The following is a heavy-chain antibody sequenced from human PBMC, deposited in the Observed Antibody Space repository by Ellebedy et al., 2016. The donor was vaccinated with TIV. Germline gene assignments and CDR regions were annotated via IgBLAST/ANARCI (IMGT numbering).Heavy chain of an antibody. Sequence: GESLKISCAASGFTFTTYWMHWARQAPGKGPVWISRIDSDGNAIYADSVQGRFTISRDNAKNTLYLQMNSLRAEDTAVYYCARDVLFGEIWPWGQGTLVTVSS. CDR3: ARDVLFGEIWP. V-gene: IGHV3-74*01. CDR2: IDSDGNA. J-gene: IGHJ5*02. D-gene: IGHD3-10*01. CDR1: GFTFTTYW.